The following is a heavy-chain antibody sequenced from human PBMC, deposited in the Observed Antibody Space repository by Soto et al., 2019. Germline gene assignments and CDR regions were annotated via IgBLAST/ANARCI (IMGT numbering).Heavy chain of an antibody. D-gene: IGHD2-2*01. CDR2: IIPIFGTA. J-gene: IGHJ3*02. Sequence: SVNVSCKASGGTFSSYAISWVRQAPGQGLEWMGGIIPIFGTANYAQKFQGRVTITADKSTSTAYMELSSLRSEDTAVYYCARSRLDCSSTSCYFGIAAAGPYDAFDIWGQGTMVTVS. CDR1: GGTFSSYA. V-gene: IGHV1-69*06. CDR3: ARSRLDCSSTSCYFGIAAAGPYDAFDI.